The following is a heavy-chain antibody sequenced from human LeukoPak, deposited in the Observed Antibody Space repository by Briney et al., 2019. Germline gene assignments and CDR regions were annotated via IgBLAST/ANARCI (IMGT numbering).Heavy chain of an antibody. J-gene: IGHJ4*02. V-gene: IGHV3-21*01. CDR3: ARVGVGATKNYFDY. CDR1: GFTFSSYS. D-gene: IGHD1-26*01. CDR2: ISSSSSYI. Sequence: PGGSLRLSCAASGFTFSSYSMNWVRQAPGKGLEWVSSISSSSSYIYYADSVKGRFTISRDNAKNSLYLQMNSLRAEDTAVYYCARVGVGATKNYFDYWGQGTLVTVSS.